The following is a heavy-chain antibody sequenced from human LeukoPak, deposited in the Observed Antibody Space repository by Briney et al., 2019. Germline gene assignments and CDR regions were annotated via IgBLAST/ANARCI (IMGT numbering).Heavy chain of an antibody. D-gene: IGHD1-1*01. J-gene: IGHJ4*02. V-gene: IGHV1-2*02. CDR1: GYTFTGYY. Sequence: GASVKVSCKASGYTFTGYYMHWVRQAPGQGLEWMGWINPNSGGTNYAQKFQGRVTMTRDTSISTAYMELSSLRSEDTAVYYCAGVQLELERGVSYFDYWGQGTLVTVSS. CDR2: INPNSGGT. CDR3: AGVQLELERGVSYFDY.